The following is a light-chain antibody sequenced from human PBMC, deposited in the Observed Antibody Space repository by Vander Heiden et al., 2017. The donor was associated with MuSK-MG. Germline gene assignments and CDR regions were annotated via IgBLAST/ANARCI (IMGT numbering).Light chain of an antibody. V-gene: IGLV3-25*03. CDR2: KDT. CDR3: QSVDSRRLV. Sequence: SYELTQPPSVSASPGQTARITCSGDALPKEFAYWYQQKAGQAPVLVIYKDTMRPSGIPERFSGSSSGTTVTLTISGVQAEDEADYYCQSVDSRRLVFGGGTKLTVV. CDR1: ALPKEF. J-gene: IGLJ2*01.